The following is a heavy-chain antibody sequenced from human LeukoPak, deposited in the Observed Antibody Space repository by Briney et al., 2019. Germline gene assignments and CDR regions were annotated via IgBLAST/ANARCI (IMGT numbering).Heavy chain of an antibody. D-gene: IGHD3-3*01. CDR2: ISGSGGST. J-gene: IGHJ4*02. V-gene: IGHV3-23*01. CDR3: ARGRSGYYSDFDS. CDR1: GFTFSSYA. Sequence: PGGSLRLSCAASGFTFSSYAMSWVRQAPGKGLEWVSAISGSGGSTYYADSVKGRFTISRDNSKNTLYLQMNSLRAEDMAVYFCARGRSGYYSDFDSWGQGTLVTVSS.